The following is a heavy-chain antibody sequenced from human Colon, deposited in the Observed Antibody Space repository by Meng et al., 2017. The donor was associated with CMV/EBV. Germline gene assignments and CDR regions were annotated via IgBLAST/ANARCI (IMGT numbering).Heavy chain of an antibody. CDR1: GYTITDYY. Sequence: PGATVTIPCRVSGYTITDYYLHWVQQVPGKGLEWMGLIDPKDNEAIYAEKFQGRVTITADTSADTVYLEVNSLRSEDTAVYYCRPKGYWGQGTLVTVSS. CDR3: RPKGY. CDR2: IDPKDNEA. V-gene: IGHV1-69-2*01. J-gene: IGHJ4*02.